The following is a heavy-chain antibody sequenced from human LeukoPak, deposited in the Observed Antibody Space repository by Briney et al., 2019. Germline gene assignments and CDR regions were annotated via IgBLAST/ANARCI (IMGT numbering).Heavy chain of an antibody. J-gene: IGHJ4*02. CDR3: ASGYGESTVDY. D-gene: IGHD5-18*01. V-gene: IGHV4-59*01. Sequence: SETLSLTCTVSGGSISSYYWSWIRQPPGKGLEWIGYIYYSGSTNYNPSLKSRVTISVDTSKNQFSLKLSSVTAADTAVYYCASGYGESTVDYWGQGTLVTVSS. CDR1: GGSISSYY. CDR2: IYYSGST.